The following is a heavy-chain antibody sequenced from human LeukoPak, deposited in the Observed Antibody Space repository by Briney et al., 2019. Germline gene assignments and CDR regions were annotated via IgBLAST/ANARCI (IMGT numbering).Heavy chain of an antibody. V-gene: IGHV4-39*07. CDR1: GGSISSGVYY. J-gene: IGHJ6*03. D-gene: IGHD3-10*01. CDR3: ARRRGDGSGIYYIKYYYNYYMDV. CDR2: IYYSGST. Sequence: SETLSLTCTVSGGSISSGVYYWTWVRQPPGEGLEWIGSIYYSGSTYYNPSLKSRVTISVDTSKNQFSLKLSSVTAADTAIYYCARRRGDGSGIYYIKYYYNYYMDVWGTGTTVTVSS.